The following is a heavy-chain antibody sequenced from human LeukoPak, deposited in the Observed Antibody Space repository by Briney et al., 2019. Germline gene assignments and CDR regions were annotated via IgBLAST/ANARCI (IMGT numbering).Heavy chain of an antibody. V-gene: IGHV4-38-2*02. J-gene: IGHJ4*02. CDR2: IYHSGST. CDR1: GYSISSGYY. CDR3: ARGVGAGYNMDY. D-gene: IGHD1-26*01. Sequence: SETLSLTCTVSGYSISSGYYWGWIRQPPGKGLEWIGSIYHSGSTYYNPSLKSRVTISVDTSKNQFSLKLSSVTAADTAVYYCARGVGAGYNMDYWGQGTLVTVSS.